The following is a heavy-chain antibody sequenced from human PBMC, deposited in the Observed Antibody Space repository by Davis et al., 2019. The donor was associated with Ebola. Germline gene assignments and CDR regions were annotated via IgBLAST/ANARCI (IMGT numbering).Heavy chain of an antibody. CDR2: MYTSGST. J-gene: IGHJ4*02. CDR1: GGSISSGSYY. D-gene: IGHD3-22*01. CDR3: ARDRHDSSGYGS. Sequence: SETLSLTCTVSGGSISSGSYYWSWIRQPAGKGLEWIGHMYTSGSTNYNTSLKSRVTISADTSKNQFSLKLTSVTAADTAVYYCARDRHDSSGYGSWGQGTLVTVSS. V-gene: IGHV4-61*09.